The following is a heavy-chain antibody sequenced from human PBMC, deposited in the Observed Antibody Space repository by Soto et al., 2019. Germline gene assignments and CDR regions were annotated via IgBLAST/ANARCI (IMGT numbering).Heavy chain of an antibody. J-gene: IGHJ4*02. V-gene: IGHV3-21*01. Sequence: GSLRLSCAASGFTFSSYSMNWVRQAPGKGLEWVSSISSSSSYIYYADSVKGRFTISRDNAKNSLYLQMNSLRAEDTAVYYCARDIVGATNFDYWGQGTLVTVSS. CDR3: ARDIVGATNFDY. CDR1: GFTFSSYS. CDR2: ISSSSSYI. D-gene: IGHD1-26*01.